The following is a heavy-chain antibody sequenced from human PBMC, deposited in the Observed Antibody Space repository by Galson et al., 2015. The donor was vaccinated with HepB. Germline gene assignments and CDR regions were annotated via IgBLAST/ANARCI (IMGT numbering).Heavy chain of an antibody. J-gene: IGHJ4*02. CDR1: GFTFSSYT. CDR3: AKGRLVPDY. Sequence: SLRLSCAASGFTFSSYTMTWVRQAPGKGLEWVSGIKPSGASTYYADSVKGRFIISRDDSKSTLHLQMNSLRAEDTAVYFCAKGRLVPDYWGQGTLVTVSS. CDR2: IKPSGAST. V-gene: IGHV3-23*01. D-gene: IGHD3-16*01.